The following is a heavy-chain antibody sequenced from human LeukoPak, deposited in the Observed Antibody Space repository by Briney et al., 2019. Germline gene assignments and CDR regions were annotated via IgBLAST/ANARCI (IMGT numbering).Heavy chain of an antibody. CDR2: ISWNSGSI. J-gene: IGHJ4*02. CDR3: ARDCSGGSCYIY. D-gene: IGHD2-15*01. V-gene: IGHV3-9*01. Sequence: GGSLRLSCAASGFTFDDYAMHWVRQAPGKGLEWVSGISWNSGSIGYADSVKGRFTISRDNAKNSLYLQMNSLRAEDTAVYYCARDCSGGSCYIYWGQGTLVTVSS. CDR1: GFTFDDYA.